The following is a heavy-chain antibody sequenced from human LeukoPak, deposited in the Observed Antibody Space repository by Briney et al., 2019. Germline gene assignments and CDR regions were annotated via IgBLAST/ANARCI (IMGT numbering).Heavy chain of an antibody. CDR2: IGGSGDST. V-gene: IGHV3-23*01. CDR3: AKEADDWYPRPFDY. CDR1: GFTFSSYA. Sequence: GGSLRLSCAASGFTFSSYAMTWVRQAPGKGLEWVSAIGGSGDSTYYADSVKGRFTISRDNSKDTLYLQMNSLTAEDTAVYYCAKEADDWYPRPFDYWGQGTLVTVSS. D-gene: IGHD3-9*01. J-gene: IGHJ4*02.